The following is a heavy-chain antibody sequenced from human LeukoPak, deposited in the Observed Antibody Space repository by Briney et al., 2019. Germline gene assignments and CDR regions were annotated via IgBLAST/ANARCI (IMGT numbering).Heavy chain of an antibody. CDR1: GYSFSSYW. J-gene: IGHJ6*02. Sequence: PGESLKISCKCSGYSFSSYWIGWVRQVPGKGLEWMGIFYPGDSDTRYSPSFQGQVTISADKSISTAYLQWSSLKASDTAMYYCATHSAVLVPAATKYAPYGMDVWGQGTTVTVSS. CDR2: FYPGDSDT. V-gene: IGHV5-51*01. CDR3: ATHSAVLVPAATKYAPYGMDV. D-gene: IGHD2-2*01.